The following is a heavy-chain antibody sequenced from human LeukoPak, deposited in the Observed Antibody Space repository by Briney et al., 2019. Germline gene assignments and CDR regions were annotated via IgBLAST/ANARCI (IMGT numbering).Heavy chain of an antibody. J-gene: IGHJ4*02. Sequence: PSETLSLTCAVYGGPFSNYFWYWIRQPPGKGLEWVGEVNHSGHTTDNPSLKSRVTISVDTSKNQFSLKLSSVTAADTAVYYCARGPNSTHYEDSSGYKHYFDYWGQGTLVTVSS. D-gene: IGHD3-22*01. CDR1: GGPFSNYF. V-gene: IGHV4-34*01. CDR3: ARGPNSTHYEDSSGYKHYFDY. CDR2: VNHSGHT.